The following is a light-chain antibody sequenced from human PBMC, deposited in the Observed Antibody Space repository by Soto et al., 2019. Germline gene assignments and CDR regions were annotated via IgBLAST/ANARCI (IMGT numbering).Light chain of an antibody. V-gene: IGKV1-5*03. J-gene: IGKJ1*01. CDR3: QQYNSYPRT. CDR2: KAS. CDR1: QSVSSW. Sequence: DIPMTQSPSTLSASVGDRVTITCRASQSVSSWLAWYQQRPGKAPKLLIYKASSLESGVPSRFSGSGSGTEFTLTISSLQPDDFGNYYCQQYNSYPRTFGQGTTVEIK.